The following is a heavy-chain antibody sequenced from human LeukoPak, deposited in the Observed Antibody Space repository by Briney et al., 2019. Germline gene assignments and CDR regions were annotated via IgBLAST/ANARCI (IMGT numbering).Heavy chain of an antibody. J-gene: IGHJ1*01. CDR3: AVLTSGWRFQH. CDR2: IYGGGDT. D-gene: IGHD6-19*01. CDR1: GITVSDKY. V-gene: IGHV3-53*01. Sequence: PGGSLRLSCEVSGITVSDKYMSWVRQAPGKGLECVSLIYGGGDTYYADSVEGRFTISRDNSKNTLYLQMNSLRAEDTAVHYCAVLTSGWRFQHWGQGTLVAVSS.